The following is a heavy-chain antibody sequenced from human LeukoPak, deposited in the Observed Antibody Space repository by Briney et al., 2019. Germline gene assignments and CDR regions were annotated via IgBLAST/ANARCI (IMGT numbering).Heavy chain of an antibody. J-gene: IGHJ4*02. CDR1: GYTFTGYY. D-gene: IGHD3-22*01. V-gene: IGHV1-2*02. CDR3: AREDYYDGSGYSDY. CDR2: INPNSGGT. Sequence: ASVKVSCKASGYTFTGYYMHWVRQAPGQGLEWMGWINPNSGGTNYAQKFQGRVTMTRDTSISTAYMELSRLRSDDTAVYYCAREDYYDGSGYSDYWGQGTLVTVSS.